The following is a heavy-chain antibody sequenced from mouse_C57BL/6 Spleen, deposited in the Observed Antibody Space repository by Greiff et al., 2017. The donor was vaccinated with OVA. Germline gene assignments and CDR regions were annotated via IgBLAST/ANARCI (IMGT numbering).Heavy chain of an antibody. Sequence: EVKVVESGPGLAKPSQTLSLTCSVTGYSITSDYWNWIRKFPGNKLEYMGYISYSGSTYYNPSLKSRISITRDTSKNQYYLQLNSVTTEDTATYYCARGSNRYYYAMDYWGQGTSVTVSS. CDR3: ARGSNRYYYAMDY. D-gene: IGHD2-5*01. V-gene: IGHV3-8*01. J-gene: IGHJ4*01. CDR1: GYSITSDY. CDR2: ISYSGST.